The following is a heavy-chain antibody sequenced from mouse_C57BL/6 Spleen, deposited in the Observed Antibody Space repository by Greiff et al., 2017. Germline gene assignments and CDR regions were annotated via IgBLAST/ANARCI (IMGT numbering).Heavy chain of an antibody. J-gene: IGHJ3*01. CDR2: IDPSDSET. V-gene: IGHV1-52*01. CDR1: GYTFTSYW. D-gene: IGHD2-4*01. Sequence: QVQLKQPGAELVRPGSSVKLSCKASGYTFTSYWMHLVKQRPIQGLEWIGNIDPSDSETHYNQKFKDKATWAVDKSSSTAYMQLSSLTSEDSAVYYCARGDYLSFAYWGQGTLVTVSA. CDR3: ARGDYLSFAY.